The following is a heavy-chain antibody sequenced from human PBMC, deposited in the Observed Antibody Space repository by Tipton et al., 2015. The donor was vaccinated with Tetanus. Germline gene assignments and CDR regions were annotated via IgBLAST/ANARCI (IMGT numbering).Heavy chain of an antibody. V-gene: IGHV1-2*02. CDR2: IDPNSGGT. CDR1: GYTFTGYY. Sequence: QLVQSGAEMKKSGASVKVSCKASGYTFTGYYIYWVRQAPGQGLEWMGWIDPNSGGTVYAQKFQGRVTMTRDTSISTAYMELRSLRSDDTAVYYCARDRGDFLYYGMDVWGPGTTVTVS. CDR3: ARDRGDFLYYGMDV. D-gene: IGHD2-21*01. J-gene: IGHJ6*02.